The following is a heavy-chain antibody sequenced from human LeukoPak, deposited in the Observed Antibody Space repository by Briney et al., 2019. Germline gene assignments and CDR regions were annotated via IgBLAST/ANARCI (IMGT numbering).Heavy chain of an antibody. Sequence: ASVKVSCKASGYTFTSYDINWLRQATGQGLEWMGWMNPNSGNTGYAQKFQGRVTITRNTSISTAYMELSSLRSEDTAGYYCARGIAARHNWFDPWGQGTLVTVSS. D-gene: IGHD6-6*01. V-gene: IGHV1-8*03. CDR3: ARGIAARHNWFDP. CDR1: GYTFTSYD. J-gene: IGHJ5*02. CDR2: MNPNSGNT.